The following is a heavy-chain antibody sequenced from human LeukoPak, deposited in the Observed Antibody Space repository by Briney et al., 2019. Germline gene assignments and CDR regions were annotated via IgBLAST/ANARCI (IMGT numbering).Heavy chain of an antibody. D-gene: IGHD6-19*01. J-gene: IGHJ4*02. Sequence: ASVKVSCKASGYSFTSYYMHWVRQAPGQGLEWMGIINPSGGSTSYAQKFQGRVTMTRDTSTSAVYMELSSLRSEDTAVYYCARENSSGWESFDYWGQGTLVTVS. CDR1: GYSFTSYY. CDR3: ARENSSGWESFDY. V-gene: IGHV1-46*01. CDR2: INPSGGST.